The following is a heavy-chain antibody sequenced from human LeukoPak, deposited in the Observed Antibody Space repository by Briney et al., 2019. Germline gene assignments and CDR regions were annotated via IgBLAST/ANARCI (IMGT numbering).Heavy chain of an antibody. V-gene: IGHV3-11*01. CDR3: ARVGRAIAAAGFGAFDI. Sequence: GGSLRLSCEASGFTVDEYTMSWVRQAPGKGLEWVSYISSSGSTKYYADSVKGRFTISRDNAKKSLYLQMNSLRAEDTAVYYCARVGRAIAAAGFGAFDIWGQGTMVTVSS. D-gene: IGHD6-13*01. CDR2: ISSSGSTK. J-gene: IGHJ3*02. CDR1: GFTVDEYT.